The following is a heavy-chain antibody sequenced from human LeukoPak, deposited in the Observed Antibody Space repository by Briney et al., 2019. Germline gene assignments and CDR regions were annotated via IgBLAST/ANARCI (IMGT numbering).Heavy chain of an antibody. Sequence: PSETLSLTCTVSGGSICSSSYYWGWVRQPPGQGLEWITNIYYSGSTYYSPSLRSRVTISVDTSKNQFSLKLTSVTAADTAVYYCARHASVSGNWPRPLDYWGQGSLVTVSS. D-gene: IGHD3-3*01. CDR1: GGSICSSSYY. CDR3: ARHASVSGNWPRPLDY. CDR2: IYYSGST. V-gene: IGHV4-39*01. J-gene: IGHJ4*02.